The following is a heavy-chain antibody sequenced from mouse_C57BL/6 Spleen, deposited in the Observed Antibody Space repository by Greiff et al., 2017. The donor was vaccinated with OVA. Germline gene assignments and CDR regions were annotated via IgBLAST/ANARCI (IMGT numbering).Heavy chain of an antibody. Sequence: QVQLQQPGAELVKPGASVKLSCKASGYTFTSYWMHWVKQRPGQGLEWIGMIHPNSGSTNYNEKFKSKATLTVDKSSSTAYMQLSSLTSEDSAVYYCAGIDDYGYAMDYWGQGTSVTVSS. CDR1: GYTFTSYW. J-gene: IGHJ4*01. V-gene: IGHV1-64*01. CDR2: IHPNSGST. D-gene: IGHD1-1*01. CDR3: AGIDDYGYAMDY.